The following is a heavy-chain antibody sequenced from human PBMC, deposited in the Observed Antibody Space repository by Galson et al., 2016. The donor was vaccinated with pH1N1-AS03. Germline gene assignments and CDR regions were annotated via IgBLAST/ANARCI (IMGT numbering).Heavy chain of an antibody. V-gene: IGHV2-5*01. CDR1: GFSLSTTSVG. Sequence: PALVKPTQTLTLTCTFSGFSLSTTSVGVGWIRQPPGKALEWLALIYWNDAKRYSPSLKSRLTITKDTSRNQVVLTMTNVDPVDTATYYCTHAGTGKNSSWTCFDYWGQGTPVTVPS. CDR2: IYWNDAK. J-gene: IGHJ4*02. CDR3: THAGTGKNSSWTCFDY. D-gene: IGHD6-13*01.